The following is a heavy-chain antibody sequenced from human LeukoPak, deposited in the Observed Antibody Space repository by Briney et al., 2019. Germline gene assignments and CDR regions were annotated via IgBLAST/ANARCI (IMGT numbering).Heavy chain of an antibody. D-gene: IGHD3-10*01. CDR3: ARERSTYYYGSGEIDY. Sequence: SETLSLTCTVSGGSISSYSWSWIRQPPGKGLEWIGYIYHSGSTYYNPSLKSRVTISVDRSKNQFSLKLSSVTAADTAVYYCARERSTYYYGSGEIDYWGQGTLVTVSS. V-gene: IGHV4-30-2*01. CDR2: IYHSGST. CDR1: GGSISSYS. J-gene: IGHJ4*02.